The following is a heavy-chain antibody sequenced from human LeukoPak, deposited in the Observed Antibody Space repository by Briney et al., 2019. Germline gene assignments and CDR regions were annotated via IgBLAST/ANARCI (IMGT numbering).Heavy chain of an antibody. V-gene: IGHV4-38-2*01. CDR1: GYSISSGYY. Sequence: EPSETLSLTCAVSGYSISSGYYWGWIRQPPGKGLEWIGSIYHSGSTYYNPSLKSRVTISVDTSKNQFSLKLSSVTAADTAVCYCAIGTGDHADYWGQGTLVTVSS. D-gene: IGHD4-17*01. J-gene: IGHJ4*02. CDR2: IYHSGST. CDR3: AIGTGDHADY.